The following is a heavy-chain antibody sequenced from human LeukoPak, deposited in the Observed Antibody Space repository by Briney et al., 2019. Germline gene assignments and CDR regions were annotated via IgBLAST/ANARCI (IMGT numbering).Heavy chain of an antibody. D-gene: IGHD6-19*01. CDR3: ARAKHRGAVPGIWFDP. J-gene: IGHJ5*02. V-gene: IGHV4-61*01. CDR1: GYSISSGYY. Sequence: SETLSLTCAVSGYSISSGYYWSWIRQPPGKGLEWIGYIYYSGSTNYNPSLKSRVTISVDTSKNQFSLKLSSVTAADTAVYYCARAKHRGAVPGIWFDPWGQGTLVTVSS. CDR2: IYYSGST.